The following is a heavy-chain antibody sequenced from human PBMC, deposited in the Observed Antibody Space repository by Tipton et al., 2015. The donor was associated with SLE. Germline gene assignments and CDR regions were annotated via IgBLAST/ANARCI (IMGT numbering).Heavy chain of an antibody. J-gene: IGHJ6*02. Sequence: QLVQSGAEVKKPGASVKVSCKTSGYTFTSYGITWVRQAPGQGLEWIGWISTYSVNTNYAQRLQGRVTMTTDTSTTTAYMELRSLRSDDTAVYYCARAGFSPYSNYRYYYYGMDVWGQGTTVTVSS. CDR2: ISTYSVNT. D-gene: IGHD6-13*01. CDR3: ARAGFSPYSNYRYYYYGMDV. CDR1: GYTFTSYG. V-gene: IGHV1-18*01.